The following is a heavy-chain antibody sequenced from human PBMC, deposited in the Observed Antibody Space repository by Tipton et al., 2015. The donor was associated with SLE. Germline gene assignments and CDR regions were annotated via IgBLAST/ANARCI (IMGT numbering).Heavy chain of an antibody. J-gene: IGHJ5*01. D-gene: IGHD6-6*01. V-gene: IGHV4-34*01. CDR2: INQSGKT. CDR1: GGSLSGYY. CDR3: VRGVGRSSGRCFDS. Sequence: TLSLTCAVYGGSLSGYYWTWIRQPPGKGLEWIGEINQSGKTTYFPSLKSRVTISLDTSKNQFSLKLSSLTAAHTALYFCVRGVGRSSGRCFDSWGQGSLVSVSA.